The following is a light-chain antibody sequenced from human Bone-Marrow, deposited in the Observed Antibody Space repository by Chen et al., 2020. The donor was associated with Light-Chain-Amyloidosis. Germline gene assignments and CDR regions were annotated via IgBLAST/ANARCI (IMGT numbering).Light chain of an antibody. CDR3: SSYTITNTLV. Sequence: QSALTQPASVSGSPGPSITISCTGTSSDVGGDNHVSWYQQHPDKAPKLMIYEVTNRPSWVPDRVSSSKSDNTASLTISGVQTEDEADYCGSSYTITNTLVFGSGTRVTVL. CDR1: SSDVGGDNH. V-gene: IGLV2-14*01. J-gene: IGLJ1*01. CDR2: EVT.